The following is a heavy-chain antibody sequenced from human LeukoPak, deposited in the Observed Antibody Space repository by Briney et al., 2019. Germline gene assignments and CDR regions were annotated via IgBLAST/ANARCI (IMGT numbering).Heavy chain of an antibody. CDR1: GFTFSSYS. CDR3: ARYCSSTSCYYGMDV. Sequence: GGSLRLSCAASGFTFSSYSMNWVRQAPGKGLEWVSSISSSSSYIYYADSVKGRFTISRDNAKNSLYLQMNSLRAEDTAVYYCARYCSSTSCYYGMDVWGQGTTVTVSS. J-gene: IGHJ6*02. D-gene: IGHD2-2*01. CDR2: ISSSSSYI. V-gene: IGHV3-21*01.